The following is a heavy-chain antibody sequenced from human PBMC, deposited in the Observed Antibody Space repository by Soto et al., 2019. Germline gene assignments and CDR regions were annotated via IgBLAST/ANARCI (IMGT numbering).Heavy chain of an antibody. CDR3: ARDRLGSGFYYYGMDV. Sequence: QVQLVQSGAEVKKPGASVTVSCKASGYTFTSYGISWVRQAPGQGLERMGWISAYHGNTNYAQKLQGRVTMNTDTSPSGAYMELRSLRSDDTAVYYGARDRLGSGFYYYGMDVWGQGTKVTVSS. CDR1: GYTFTSYG. V-gene: IGHV1-18*04. CDR2: ISAYHGNT. J-gene: IGHJ6*02. D-gene: IGHD6-25*01.